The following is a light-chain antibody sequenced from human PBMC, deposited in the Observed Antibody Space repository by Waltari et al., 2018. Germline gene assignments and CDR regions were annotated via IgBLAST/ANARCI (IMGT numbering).Light chain of an antibody. CDR3: ATWDASLDTWV. J-gene: IGLJ3*02. CDR2: AKN. Sequence: SVVTQQPSASGTPGQRVPLSGSGSNSNIGSDIVTGYQQFPGTAPKLLIYAKNQRPSGVPGRCSASRSGTSASLVISGLQSEDEADYYCATWDASLDTWVFGGGTKVTVL. V-gene: IGLV1-44*01. CDR1: NSNIGSDI.